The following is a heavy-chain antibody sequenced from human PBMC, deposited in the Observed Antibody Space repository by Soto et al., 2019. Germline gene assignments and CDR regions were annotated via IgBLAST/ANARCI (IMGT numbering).Heavy chain of an antibody. CDR3: ASNYYDSSIFWFDP. J-gene: IGHJ5*02. CDR1: GGNLSSGGYS. V-gene: IGHV4-30-2*01. CDR2: IYHSGST. D-gene: IGHD3-22*01. Sequence: TLSLTCAVSGGNLSSGGYSWGWVRAPPGKGLEWIGYIYHSGSTYYNPSLKSRVTISVDRSKNQFSLKLSSVTAADTAVYYCASNYYDSSIFWFDPWGQGTLVTVSS.